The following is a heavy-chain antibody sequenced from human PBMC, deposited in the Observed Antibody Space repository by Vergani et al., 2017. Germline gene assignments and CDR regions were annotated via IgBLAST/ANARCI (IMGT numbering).Heavy chain of an antibody. V-gene: IGHV1-69*18. D-gene: IGHD3-22*01. CDR2: IIPIFGTA. J-gene: IGHJ4*02. CDR1: GGTFSSYA. CDR3: ARVAQYYYDSSGYYHD. Sequence: QVQLVQSGAEVKKPGSSVKVSCKASGGTFSSYAISWVRQAPGQGLEWMGRIIPIFGTANYAQKFQGRVTITADESTSTAYMALSRLRSEDTAVYYCARVAQYYYDSSGYYHDWGQGTLVTVSS.